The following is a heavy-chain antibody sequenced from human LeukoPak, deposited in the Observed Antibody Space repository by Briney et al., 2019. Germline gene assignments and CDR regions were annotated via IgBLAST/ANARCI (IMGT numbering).Heavy chain of an antibody. CDR2: INHSGST. J-gene: IGHJ4*02. CDR3: ARDPGKGMQGSFDY. Sequence: SETLSLTCAVYGGSFSGYYWSWIRQPPGKGLEWIGEINHSGSTNYNPSLKSRVTISVDTSKNQFSLKLSSVTAADTAVYYCARDPGKGMQGSFDYWGQGTLVTVSS. CDR1: GGSFSGYY. V-gene: IGHV4-34*01. D-gene: IGHD3-10*01.